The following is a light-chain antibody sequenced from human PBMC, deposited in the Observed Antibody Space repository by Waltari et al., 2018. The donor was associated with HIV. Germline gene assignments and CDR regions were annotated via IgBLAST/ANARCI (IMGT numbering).Light chain of an antibody. CDR2: SKN. V-gene: IGLV1-44*01. J-gene: IGLJ3*02. CDR3: AAWDDSLNAWV. CDR1: SSNIGSNY. Sequence: QSVLTQPPSASGTPGQRVTISRSGSSSNIGSNYVYWYQQLPGTAPKLLIYSKNQRPSGVPDRISGSKSGTSASLAISGLQSVDEADYYCAAWDDSLNAWVFGGGTKLTVL.